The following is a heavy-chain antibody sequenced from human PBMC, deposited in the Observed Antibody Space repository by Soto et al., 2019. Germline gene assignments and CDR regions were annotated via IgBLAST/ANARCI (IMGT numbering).Heavy chain of an antibody. CDR2: IYYSGST. Sequence: SETLSLTCTVSGGSISSGGYYWSWIRQHPGKGLEWIGYIYYSGSTYYNPSLKSRVTISVDTSKNQFSLKLSSVTAADTAVYYCARDQGGGRLFDYWGQGTLVTVSS. D-gene: IGHD2-15*01. J-gene: IGHJ4*02. CDR3: ARDQGGGRLFDY. CDR1: GGSISSGGYY. V-gene: IGHV4-31*03.